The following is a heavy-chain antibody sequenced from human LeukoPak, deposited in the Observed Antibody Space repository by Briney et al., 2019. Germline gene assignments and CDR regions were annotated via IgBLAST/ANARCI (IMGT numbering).Heavy chain of an antibody. V-gene: IGHV3-23*01. Sequence: GGSLRLSCAAPGFTFSTYGMSWVRQAPGKGLEWVSSIKGGGGDTFYADSVKGRFTISRDNSKNPLFLQLDSLRAEDWAVYNCRKGGPAFIPFYWWGEKTLVTVSP. CDR3: RKGGPAFIPFYW. J-gene: IGHJ4*02. CDR1: GFTFSTYG. CDR2: IKGGGGDT.